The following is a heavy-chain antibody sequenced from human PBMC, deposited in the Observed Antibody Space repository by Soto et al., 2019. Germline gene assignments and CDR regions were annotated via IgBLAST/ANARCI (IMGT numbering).Heavy chain of an antibody. CDR1: GGSISSGGYY. D-gene: IGHD3-3*01. CDR2: IYYTGST. Sequence: SETLSLTCTVSGGSISSGGYYWSWIRQHPGKGLEWIGNIYYTGSTHYDPSLKSRIAISLDTSKNQISLKLSSVTAADTAMYYCARQREYERSGYSFDYWGQGTLVTVSS. V-gene: IGHV4-31*03. CDR3: ARQREYERSGYSFDY. J-gene: IGHJ4*02.